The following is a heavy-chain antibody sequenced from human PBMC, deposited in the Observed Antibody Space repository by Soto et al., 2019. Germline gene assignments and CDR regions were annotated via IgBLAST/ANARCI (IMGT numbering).Heavy chain of an antibody. V-gene: IGHV3-9*01. CDR2: ISWNSGSI. D-gene: IGHD6-6*01. CDR3: AKSVAARHPNLDY. CDR1: GFTFDDYA. Sequence: GGSLRLSCAASGFTFDDYAMHWVRQAPGKGLEWVSGISWNSGSIGYADSVKGRFTISRDNAKNSLYLQMNSLRAEDTALYYCAKSVAARHPNLDYWGQGTLVTVSS. J-gene: IGHJ4*02.